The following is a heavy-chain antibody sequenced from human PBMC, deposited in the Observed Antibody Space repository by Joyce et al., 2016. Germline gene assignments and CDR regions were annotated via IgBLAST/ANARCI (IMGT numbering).Heavy chain of an antibody. CDR3: ARQIGGGAWAFDN. D-gene: IGHD2-15*01. CDR1: GGTIITTDYW. V-gene: IGHV4-39*01. CDR2: IHYNGDT. J-gene: IGHJ3*02. Sequence: QLQLQESGPGLVKPSETLSLICAVSGGTIITTDYWWAWGRQPPGKALEWIGSIHYNGDTHYNPPVKSRLTISIDTSKNEFSLRLSSASAADTAVYYCARQIGGGAWAFDNWGQGTMVTVSS.